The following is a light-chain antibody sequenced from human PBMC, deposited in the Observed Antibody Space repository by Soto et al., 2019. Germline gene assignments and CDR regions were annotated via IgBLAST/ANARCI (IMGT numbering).Light chain of an antibody. Sequence: SYELTQPPSVSVAPGKTARITCGGKNIGSKSVHWYQQKPGQAPVLVIYYDSDRPSGIPERFSGSNSGNTATLTISRVEAGDEADCYCQVWDSSSDVVFGGGTKLTVL. J-gene: IGLJ2*01. CDR2: YDS. CDR3: QVWDSSSDVV. CDR1: NIGSKS. V-gene: IGLV3-21*04.